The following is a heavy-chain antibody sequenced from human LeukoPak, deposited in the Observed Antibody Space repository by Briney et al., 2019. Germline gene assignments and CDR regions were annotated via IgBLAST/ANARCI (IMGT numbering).Heavy chain of an antibody. Sequence: GASVKVSCKASGYTFTSYDINWVRQATGQGLEWMGGFDPEDGETIYAQKFQGRVTMTEDTSTDTAYMELSSLRSEDTAVYYCATSASFDWLFTQDYWGQGTLVTVSS. J-gene: IGHJ4*02. CDR1: GYTFTSYD. CDR3: ATSASFDWLFTQDY. V-gene: IGHV1-24*01. CDR2: FDPEDGET. D-gene: IGHD3-9*01.